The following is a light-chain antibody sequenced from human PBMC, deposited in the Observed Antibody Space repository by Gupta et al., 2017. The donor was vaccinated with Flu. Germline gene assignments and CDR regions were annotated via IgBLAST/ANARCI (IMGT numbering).Light chain of an antibody. CDR1: QRVTSSY. CDR2: GSS. Sequence: VLTQSPGTLSLSPEERATLSCRASQRVTSSYLDWYQHKPGQSPRLRIYGSSFRATGVPDRFSGSGSVRDVSLTISRLEPEDCAEYFCQHYGSQPVKGDPSYTFGQGTKLEIK. CDR3: QHYGSQPVKGDPSYT. V-gene: IGKV3-20*01. J-gene: IGKJ2*01.